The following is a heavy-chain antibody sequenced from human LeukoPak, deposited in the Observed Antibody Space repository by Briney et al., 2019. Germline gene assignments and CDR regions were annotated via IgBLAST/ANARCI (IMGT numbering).Heavy chain of an antibody. V-gene: IGHV4-30-2*01. D-gene: IGHD2-2*01. J-gene: IGHJ3*02. CDR1: GGSISSGGYY. CDR2: IYHSGST. Sequence: SSQTLSLTCTVSGGSISSGGYYWSWIRQPPGKGLEWIGYIYHSGSTYYNPSLKSRVTISVDRSKNQFSLKLSSVTAADTAVYYCARVVCSSSSCEKRGAFDIWGQGTMVTVSS. CDR3: ARVVCSSSSCEKRGAFDI.